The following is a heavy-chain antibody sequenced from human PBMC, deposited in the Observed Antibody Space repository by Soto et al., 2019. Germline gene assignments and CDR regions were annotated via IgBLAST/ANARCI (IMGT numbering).Heavy chain of an antibody. Sequence: GSLRLSCAASGFTFSSSGMHWVRQAPGKGLEWVAVISYDGSNKFYADSVKGRFTISRDNFRNTLYLQMNSLRAEDTAVYYCAKEFHSWNYFDYWGQGTLVTVSS. V-gene: IGHV3-30*18. CDR3: AKEFHSWNYFDY. CDR1: GFTFSSSG. D-gene: IGHD1-20*01. J-gene: IGHJ4*02. CDR2: ISYDGSNK.